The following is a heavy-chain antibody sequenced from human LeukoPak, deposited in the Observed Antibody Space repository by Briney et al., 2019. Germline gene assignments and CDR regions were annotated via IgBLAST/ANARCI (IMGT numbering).Heavy chain of an antibody. D-gene: IGHD2-21*02. J-gene: IGHJ3*02. Sequence: ASVKVSCKASGYTFTSYFIHWVRQAPGEGLEWMEIINPTGGSTRYAQKFQGRVTMTRDTSTSTVYMELSSLRSEDTAVYYCARGRVTATDGFDIWGQGTTVIVSS. CDR3: ARGRVTATDGFDI. V-gene: IGHV1-46*01. CDR2: INPTGGST. CDR1: GYTFTSYF.